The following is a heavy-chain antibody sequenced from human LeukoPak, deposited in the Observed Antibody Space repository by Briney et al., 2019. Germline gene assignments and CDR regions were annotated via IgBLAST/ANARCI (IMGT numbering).Heavy chain of an antibody. Sequence: SQTLSLTCAISGDSVSSNSVTWNWIRQSPSRGLEWLGRTYYRSTWYNDYAVSVRGRITVNPDTSKNQFSLHLNSVTPEDTAVYYCARDQLRFGELYAVWGQGTTVTVSS. V-gene: IGHV6-1*01. CDR2: TYYRSTWYN. CDR3: ARDQLRFGELYAV. CDR1: GDSVSSNSVT. D-gene: IGHD3-10*01. J-gene: IGHJ6*02.